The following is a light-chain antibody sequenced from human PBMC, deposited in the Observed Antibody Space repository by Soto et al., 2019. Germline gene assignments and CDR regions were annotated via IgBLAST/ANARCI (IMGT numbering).Light chain of an antibody. V-gene: IGKV3-20*01. J-gene: IGKJ1*01. CDR1: QSVSRNY. CDR2: GSS. CDR3: QQYATSPGGT. Sequence: EITLTQSPGTLSLSAGERATLSCRASQSVSRNYIAWYQHKSGQAPRLLIYGSSNRATGIPDRFTGSGSGTDFTLTISGLEPEDFAVHYCQQYATSPGGTFGQGTTVEIK.